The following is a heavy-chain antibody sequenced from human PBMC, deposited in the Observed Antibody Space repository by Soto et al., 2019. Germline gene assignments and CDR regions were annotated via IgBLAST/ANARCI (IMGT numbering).Heavy chain of an antibody. Sequence: GASVKVSCEACGGTFSSYAISWVRQAPGQGLEWMGGIIPIFGTANYAQKFQGRVTMTRNTSISTAYMELSSLRSEDTAVYYCARGLRKVAVRGPRAFDIWGQGTMVTVSS. V-gene: IGHV1-69*05. CDR1: GGTFSSYA. D-gene: IGHD6-19*01. J-gene: IGHJ3*02. CDR3: ARGLRKVAVRGPRAFDI. CDR2: IIPIFGTA.